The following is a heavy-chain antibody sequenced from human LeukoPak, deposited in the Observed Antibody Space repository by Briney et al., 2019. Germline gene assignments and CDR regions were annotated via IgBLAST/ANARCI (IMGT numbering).Heavy chain of an antibody. D-gene: IGHD7-27*01. CDR1: GGSISSGGQS. CDR3: ARGDQNWGSMSRGYFDY. Sequence: PSETLSLTCAVSGGSISSGGQSWSWMRQPPGKGLEWIGYIYHSGNTYYNPSLKSRVTISVDRSKNQFSLRVNSVTAADTAVYYCARGDQNWGSMSRGYFDYWGQGTLVTVSS. CDR2: IYHSGNT. J-gene: IGHJ4*02. V-gene: IGHV4-30-2*01.